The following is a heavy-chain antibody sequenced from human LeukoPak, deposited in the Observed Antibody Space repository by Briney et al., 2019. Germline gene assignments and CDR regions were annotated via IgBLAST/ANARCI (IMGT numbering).Heavy chain of an antibody. Sequence: SVKVSCKASGGTFISYAISWVRQAPGQGLEWMGGIIPIFGTANYAQKFQGRVTITADESTSTAYMELSSLRSEDTAVYYCARDYITGTSENYYYYYGMDVWGQGTTVTVSS. CDR2: IIPIFGTA. D-gene: IGHD1/OR15-1a*01. CDR3: ARDYITGTSENYYYYYGMDV. J-gene: IGHJ6*02. CDR1: GGTFISYA. V-gene: IGHV1-69*13.